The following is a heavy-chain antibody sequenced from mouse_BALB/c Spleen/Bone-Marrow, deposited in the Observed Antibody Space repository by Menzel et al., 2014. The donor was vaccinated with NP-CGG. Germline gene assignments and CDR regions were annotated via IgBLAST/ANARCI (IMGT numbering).Heavy chain of an antibody. CDR2: INPNNGGT. CDR1: GYTFTDYN. D-gene: IGHD2-10*01. J-gene: IGHJ2*01. Sequence: EVKLQESGPELVKPGASVKIPCKASGYTFTDYNMDWVKRSHGKSLEWIGDINPNNGGTIYNQKFKGKATLTVDKSSSTAYMELRSLTSEDTAVYYCARGAYYGNCMGYWGQGTTLTVSS. V-gene: IGHV1-18*01. CDR3: ARGAYYGNCMGY.